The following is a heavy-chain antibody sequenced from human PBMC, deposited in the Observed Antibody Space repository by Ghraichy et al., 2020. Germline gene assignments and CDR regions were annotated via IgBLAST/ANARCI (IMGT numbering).Heavy chain of an antibody. Sequence: GESLNISCAASGFTFSSYAMSWVRQAPGKGLEWVSAISGSGGSTYYADSVKGRFTISRDNSKNTLYLQMNSLRAEDTAVYYCAKGVVAAEGGWFDPWGQGTLVTVSS. CDR2: ISGSGGST. D-gene: IGHD6-13*01. CDR3: AKGVVAAEGGWFDP. V-gene: IGHV3-23*01. J-gene: IGHJ5*02. CDR1: GFTFSSYA.